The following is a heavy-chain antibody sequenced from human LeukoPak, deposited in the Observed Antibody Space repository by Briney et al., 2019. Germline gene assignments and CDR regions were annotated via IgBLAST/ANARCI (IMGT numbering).Heavy chain of an antibody. J-gene: IGHJ4*02. CDR3: AGPDNADYGDYPFDY. V-gene: IGHV4-34*01. CDR2: INHSGST. Sequence: SETLSLTCAVYGGSFSGYSWSWIRQPPGKGREWMGEINHSGSTNYNPSLKSRVTISVDTSKNQFSLKLSSVTAADTAVYYCAGPDNADYGDYPFDYWGQGTLVNVSS. D-gene: IGHD4-17*01. CDR1: GGSFSGYS.